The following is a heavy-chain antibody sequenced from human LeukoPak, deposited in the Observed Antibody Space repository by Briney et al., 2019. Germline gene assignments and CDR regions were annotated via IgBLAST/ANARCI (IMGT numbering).Heavy chain of an antibody. V-gene: IGHV4-39*07. CDR2: IYYSGST. D-gene: IGHD6-6*01. CDR1: GGSISSSSYY. Sequence: SETLSLTCTVSGGSISSSSYYWGWIRQPPGKGLEWIGSIYYSGSTYYNPSLKSRVTISVDTSKNQFSLKLSSVTAADTAVYYCARESAGIAARPGAFDYWGQGTLVTVSS. J-gene: IGHJ4*02. CDR3: ARESAGIAARPGAFDY.